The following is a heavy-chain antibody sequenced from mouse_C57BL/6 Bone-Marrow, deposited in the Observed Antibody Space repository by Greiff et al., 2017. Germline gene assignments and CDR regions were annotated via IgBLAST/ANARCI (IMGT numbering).Heavy chain of an antibody. Sequence: QVQLQQSGAELAKPGASVKLSCKASGYTFTSYWMPWVKQRPGQGLEWIGYINPSSGYTKYNQKFKDKATLTADKSSSTAYMQLSSLTYEDSAVYDCARWSLRRGFAYWGQGTLVTVSA. V-gene: IGHV1-7*01. CDR1: GYTFTSYW. CDR3: ARWSLRRGFAY. D-gene: IGHD1-2*01. CDR2: INPSSGYT. J-gene: IGHJ3*01.